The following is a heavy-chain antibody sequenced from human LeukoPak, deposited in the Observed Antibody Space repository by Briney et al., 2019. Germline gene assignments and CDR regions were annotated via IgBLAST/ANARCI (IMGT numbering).Heavy chain of an antibody. CDR3: ARGRIAKIVVVHSFSYGMDV. Sequence: SETLSLTCTVFGGSFTDYFWTWIRHSPGKGLEWIGEINDYTGDTNYNPSLNSRVSISLEKSKNQISLELRSVTAADTAVYYCARGRIAKIVVVHSFSYGMDVWGQGTTVTVSS. D-gene: IGHD3-22*01. CDR2: INDYTGDT. CDR1: GGSFTDYF. J-gene: IGHJ6*02. V-gene: IGHV4-34*01.